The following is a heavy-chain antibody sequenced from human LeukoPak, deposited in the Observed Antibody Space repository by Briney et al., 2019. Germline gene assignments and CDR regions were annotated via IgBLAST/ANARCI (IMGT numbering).Heavy chain of an antibody. CDR3: AKPTLVGATDYFDY. Sequence: PGGSLRLSCAASGFSFSDYPMNWVRQAPGKGLEWVSAISGSGGSTYYADSVKGRFTISRDNSKNTLYLQMNSLRAEDTAVYYCAKPTLVGATDYFDYWGQGTLVTVSS. J-gene: IGHJ4*02. CDR1: GFSFSDYP. CDR2: ISGSGGST. V-gene: IGHV3-23*01. D-gene: IGHD1-26*01.